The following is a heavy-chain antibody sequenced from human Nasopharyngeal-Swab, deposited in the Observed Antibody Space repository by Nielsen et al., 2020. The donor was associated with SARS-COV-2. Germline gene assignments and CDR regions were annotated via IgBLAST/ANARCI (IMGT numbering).Heavy chain of an antibody. J-gene: IGHJ4*02. D-gene: IGHD2-21*01. CDR3: AKSLSLFSFFIPSYDY. CDR2: ISGSGGYT. CDR1: GFTFSTYA. Sequence: GGSLRLSCVASGFTFSTYAMSWVRQAPGKGLEWVSAISGSGGYTFYADSVKGRFTISRDNSKNTLYLQMNSLRAEDTAVYYCAKSLSLFSFFIPSYDYWGQGTLVTVSS. V-gene: IGHV3-23*01.